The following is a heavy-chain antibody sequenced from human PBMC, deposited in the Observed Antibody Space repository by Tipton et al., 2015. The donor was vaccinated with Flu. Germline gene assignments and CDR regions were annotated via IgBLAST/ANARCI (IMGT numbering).Heavy chain of an antibody. J-gene: IGHJ4*02. CDR3: AKDKNEFYAFEN. D-gene: IGHD2/OR15-2a*01. CDR2: IKQDGSEK. Sequence: GSLRLSCAASGFTFSSYWMHWVRQAPGKGLEWVANIKQDGSEKYYVDSVKGRFTISRDNAKNLLYLQMNSLRAEDTAVYYCAKDKNEFYAFENWAQGTLVTVSS. CDR1: GFTFSSYW. V-gene: IGHV3-7*01.